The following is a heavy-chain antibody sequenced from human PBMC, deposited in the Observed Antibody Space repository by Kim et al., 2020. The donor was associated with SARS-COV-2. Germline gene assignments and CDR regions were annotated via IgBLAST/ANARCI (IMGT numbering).Heavy chain of an antibody. J-gene: IGHJ5*02. V-gene: IGHV1-18*01. CDR3: ARDLKAYDYDILTGYYKVDWFDP. CDR2: ISAYNGNT. Sequence: ASVKVSCKASGYTFTSYGISWVRQAPGQGLEWMGWISAYNGNTNYAQKLQGRVTMTTDTSTSTAYMELRSLRSDDTAVYYCARDLKAYDYDILTGYYKVDWFDPWGQGTLVTVSS. CDR1: GYTFTSYG. D-gene: IGHD3-9*01.